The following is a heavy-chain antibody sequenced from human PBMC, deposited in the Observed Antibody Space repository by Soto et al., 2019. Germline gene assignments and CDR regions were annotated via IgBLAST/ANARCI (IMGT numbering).Heavy chain of an antibody. J-gene: IGHJ1*01. CDR2: IYYNGNT. Sequence: PSETRSLTCTVSGGSISSCDYYWSWIRQLPGKDLEWIAYIYYNGNTYYTPSLKSRATISLDTSKNQFSLNLSSVTAADTAVYYCASYYDILTWKHFQHWGQGTLVTVSS. CDR3: ASYYDILTWKHFQH. V-gene: IGHV4-30-4*08. CDR1: GGSISSCDYY. D-gene: IGHD3-9*01.